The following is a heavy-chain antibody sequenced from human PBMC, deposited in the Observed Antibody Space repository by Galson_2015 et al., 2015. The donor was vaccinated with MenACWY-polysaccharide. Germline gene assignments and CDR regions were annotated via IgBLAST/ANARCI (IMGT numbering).Heavy chain of an antibody. D-gene: IGHD3-10*01. CDR3: ARGFRGSYVN. V-gene: IGHV3-7*01. CDR1: GFTFSNYW. CDR2: MNQGGSDK. J-gene: IGHJ4*02. Sequence: SLRLSCAASGFTFSNYWMNWVRQAPGKGLEWVANMNQGGSDKRYAESVRGRFTISRDNGKSSLFLQMISLRAEDTALYYCARGFRGSYVNWGQGSLVTVSS.